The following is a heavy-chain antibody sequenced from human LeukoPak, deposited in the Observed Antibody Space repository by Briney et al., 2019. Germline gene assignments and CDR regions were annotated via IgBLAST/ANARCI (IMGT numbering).Heavy chain of an antibody. CDR2: INPNSGGT. J-gene: IGHJ4*02. CDR3: ALGVEWFGEFDY. Sequence: ASVKLSCKASGYPFTGYYMHWLRHAPGQGLEWMGWINPNSGGTNYAQKFQGRVTMTRDTSISTAYMELSRLTSDDTAVYYCALGVEWFGEFDYWSQGTLVTASS. CDR1: GYPFTGYY. D-gene: IGHD3-10*01. V-gene: IGHV1-2*02.